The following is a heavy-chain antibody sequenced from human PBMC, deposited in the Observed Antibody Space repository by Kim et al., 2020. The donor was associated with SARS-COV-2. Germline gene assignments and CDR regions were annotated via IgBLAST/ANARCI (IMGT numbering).Heavy chain of an antibody. Sequence: SVKVSCKASGGTFSSYAISWVRQAPGQGLEWMGRIIPILGIANYAQKFQGRVTITADKSTSTAYMELSSLRSEDTAVYYCASQTGGTAADYWGQGTLVTVSS. CDR3: ASQTGGTAADY. CDR2: IIPILGIA. J-gene: IGHJ4*02. D-gene: IGHD1-1*01. V-gene: IGHV1-69*04. CDR1: GGTFSSYA.